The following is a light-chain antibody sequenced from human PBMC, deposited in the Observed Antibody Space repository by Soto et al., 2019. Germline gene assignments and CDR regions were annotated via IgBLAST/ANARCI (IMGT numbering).Light chain of an antibody. CDR2: EVS. J-gene: IGLJ1*01. Sequence: QSVLTQPPSASGSPGQSVTISCTGTSSDVGGYNYVSWYQQHPGKAPKLMIYEVSKRPSGVPDRFSGSKSGNTASLTVSGLQAEDEADYHCSPHAGSNNFYVFGTGTKVT. CDR1: SSDVGGYNY. V-gene: IGLV2-8*01. CDR3: SPHAGSNNFYV.